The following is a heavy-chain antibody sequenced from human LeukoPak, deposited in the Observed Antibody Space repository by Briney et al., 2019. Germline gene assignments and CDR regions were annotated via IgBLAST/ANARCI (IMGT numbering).Heavy chain of an antibody. D-gene: IGHD3-9*01. CDR3: ARGSRVLRYFDWSYDY. CDR1: GCTFSSYE. V-gene: IGHV3-48*03. Sequence: PGGSLRLSCAGSGCTFSSYEMDWVRQAPGKGLEWVSYISSSGSTIYYADSVKGRFTISRDNAKNSLYLQMNSLRAEDTAVYYCARGSRVLRYFDWSYDYWGQGTLVTVSS. J-gene: IGHJ4*02. CDR2: ISSSGSTI.